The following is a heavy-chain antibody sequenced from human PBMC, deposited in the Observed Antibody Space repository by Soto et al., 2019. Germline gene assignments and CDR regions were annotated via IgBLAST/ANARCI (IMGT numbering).Heavy chain of an antibody. J-gene: IGHJ6*02. Sequence: GGSLRLSCAASGFTFSDFVMSWVRQVPGKGLYWVSAITGSGGSAYYADSVKGRFTISRDNSKRTVFLEVSSPGAADTAVYYCAVNLGKNYYRLDVWGQGTTVTVSS. D-gene: IGHD3-22*01. CDR1: GFTFSDFV. CDR2: ITGSGGSA. CDR3: AVNLGKNYYRLDV. V-gene: IGHV3-23*01.